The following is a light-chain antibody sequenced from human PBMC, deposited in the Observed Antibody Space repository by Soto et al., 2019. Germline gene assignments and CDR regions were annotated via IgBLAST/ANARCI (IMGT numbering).Light chain of an antibody. CDR3: QQHNQWPIT. CDR2: GAS. V-gene: IGKV3D-20*02. J-gene: IGKJ5*01. Sequence: EILLTQSPGTLSLSPGEGATLSCRTSQSVSSSYLAWYQQKPGQPPRLVIYGASSRATGIPDRFSGSGSGTDFTLTINSLQSEDSAVYYCQQHNQWPITFGQGTRLEIK. CDR1: QSVSSSY.